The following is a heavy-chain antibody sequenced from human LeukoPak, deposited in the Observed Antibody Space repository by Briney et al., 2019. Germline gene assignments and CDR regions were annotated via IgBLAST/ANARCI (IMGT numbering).Heavy chain of an antibody. J-gene: IGHJ4*02. CDR2: ISDSGGST. CDR3: AKDRLRVAGGFDY. V-gene: IGHV3-23*01. Sequence: PGGSLRLSCEASGFTFSSYGMSWVRQAPGKGLEWVSSISDSGGSTYYADSVKGRFTISRDNSKNTLYVPMNSLRAEDTAVYYCAKDRLRVAGGFDYWGQGTLVTVSS. CDR1: GFTFSSYG. D-gene: IGHD3-10*01.